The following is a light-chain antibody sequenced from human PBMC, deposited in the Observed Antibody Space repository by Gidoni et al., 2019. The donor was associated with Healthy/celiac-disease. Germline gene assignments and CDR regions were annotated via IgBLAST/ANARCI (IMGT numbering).Light chain of an antibody. CDR3: SSYTSSSTRV. CDR1: SSDVGGYNY. V-gene: IGLV2-14*03. Sequence: QSALTQPASVSGSPGQSITISCTGTSSDVGGYNYASWYQQHPGNAPKLMNYDVSNRPSGVSNRFSGSKAGNTASLTISGLQAEDEADYYSSSYTSSSTRVFGGGTKLTVL. J-gene: IGLJ2*01. CDR2: DVS.